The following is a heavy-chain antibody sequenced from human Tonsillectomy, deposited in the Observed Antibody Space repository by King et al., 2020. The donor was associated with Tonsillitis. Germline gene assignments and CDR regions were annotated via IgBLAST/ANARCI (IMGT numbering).Heavy chain of an antibody. CDR1: GFTFSSYA. CDR2: ISYDGSNK. Sequence: VQLVESGGGVVQPGRSLRLSCAASGFTFSSYAMYWVRQAPGKGLEWVAVISYDGSNKYYADSVKGRFTISRDNSKNTLYLQMNSLRVEDTGVYYCARGSPPAYWGQGTLVTVSS. V-gene: IGHV3-30*04. CDR3: ARGSPPAY. J-gene: IGHJ4*02.